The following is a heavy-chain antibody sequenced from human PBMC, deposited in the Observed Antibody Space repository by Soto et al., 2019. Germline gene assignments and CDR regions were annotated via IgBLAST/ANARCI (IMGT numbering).Heavy chain of an antibody. CDR1: GGSISSGGYY. V-gene: IGHV4-31*03. D-gene: IGHD5-18*01. CDR2: IYYSGST. Sequence: QVQLQESGPGLVKPSQTLSLNCTVSGGSISSGGYYWSWIRQHPGKGLEWIGYIYYSGSTYYNPSLKSRVTISVDTSKNQFSLKLSSVTAADTAVYYCARDKSGYSYYYFDYWGQGTLVTVSS. J-gene: IGHJ4*02. CDR3: ARDKSGYSYYYFDY.